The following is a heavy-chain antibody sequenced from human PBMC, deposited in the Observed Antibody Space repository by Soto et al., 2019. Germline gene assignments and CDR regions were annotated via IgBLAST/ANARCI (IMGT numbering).Heavy chain of an antibody. CDR3: ARSLGDTYYYYYKDV. CDR2: IYYSGST. J-gene: IGHJ6*03. D-gene: IGHD2-21*01. CDR1: GGSVSSGSYY. Sequence: SETLSLTCTVSGGSVSSGSYYWSWIRQPPGKGLEWIGSIYYSGSTYYNPSLKSRVTISVDTSKNQFSLKLSSVTAADTAVYYCARSLGDTYYYYYKDVWGKGTTVTVSS. V-gene: IGHV4-39*01.